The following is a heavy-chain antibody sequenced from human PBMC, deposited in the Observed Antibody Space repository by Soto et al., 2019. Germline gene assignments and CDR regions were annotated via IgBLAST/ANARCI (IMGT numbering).Heavy chain of an antibody. J-gene: IGHJ4*02. D-gene: IGHD2-2*01. CDR2: INAGNGNT. V-gene: IGHV1-3*05. Sequence: QVQLVQSGAEEKKPGASVKVSCKASGYTFTSYAMHWVRQAPGQRLEWMGWINAGNGNTKYSQKFQGRVTITTDTAASTAYMEVSSLRSEGTAVYYCARGSGVVVTDWGQGTLVTVSS. CDR3: ARGSGVVVTD. CDR1: GYTFTSYA.